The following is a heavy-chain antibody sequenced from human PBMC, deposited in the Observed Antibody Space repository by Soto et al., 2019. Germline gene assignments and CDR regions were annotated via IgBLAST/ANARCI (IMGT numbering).Heavy chain of an antibody. Sequence: GGSLRLSCAASGLTFSSYGMHWVRQAPGRGLVWVSRINSAGSSTSYADSVKGRFTISRDNAKNTLYLQMNSLRAEDTAVYYCALSHTVTTDYWGQGTLLTVSS. CDR1: GLTFSSYG. CDR2: INSAGSST. D-gene: IGHD4-17*01. J-gene: IGHJ4*02. CDR3: ALSHTVTTDY. V-gene: IGHV3-74*01.